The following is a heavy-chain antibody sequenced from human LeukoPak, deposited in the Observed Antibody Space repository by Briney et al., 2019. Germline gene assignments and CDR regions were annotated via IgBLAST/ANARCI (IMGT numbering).Heavy chain of an antibody. V-gene: IGHV3-11*04. CDR2: IGLSGSPL. CDR3: ARKDFSSGSFSY. J-gene: IGHJ4*02. CDR1: GFPFTRFY. D-gene: IGHD3-22*01. Sequence: PGGSLRLSCAVSGFPFTRFYMSWIRQAPGKGLEWISYIGLSGSPLDYADSVGGRFTISRDNARNSLYLEMNSLRAEDTAVYYCARKDFSSGSFSYWGQGTLVTVSS.